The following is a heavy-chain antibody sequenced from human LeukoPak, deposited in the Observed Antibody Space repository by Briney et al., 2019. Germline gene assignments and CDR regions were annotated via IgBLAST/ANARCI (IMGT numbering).Heavy chain of an antibody. V-gene: IGHV3-23*01. CDR2: ICADDGNT. CDR3: AKGSGSSCYSPCDY. Sequence: YPGGSLRLSCAASGLTFRNYAMSWVRQAPGRGLEWVSVICADDGNTYYADAVKGRFTISRDNSKDTLYLQMDSLRAEDTAVYYCAKGSGSSCYSPCDYWGQGTLVTVSS. CDR1: GLTFRNYA. D-gene: IGHD2-15*01. J-gene: IGHJ4*02.